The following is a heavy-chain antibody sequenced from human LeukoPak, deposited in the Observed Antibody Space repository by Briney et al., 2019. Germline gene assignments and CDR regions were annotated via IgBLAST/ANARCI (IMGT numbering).Heavy chain of an antibody. V-gene: IGHV3-23*01. CDR3: AKDSDYYGSGSYLYYFDY. Sequence: PGGSLRLSCAASGFTFSSYAMSWVRQAPGKGLEWVSAISGSGGSTYYAGSVKGRFTISRDNSKNTLYLQMNSLRAEDTAVYYCAKDSDYYGSGSYLYYFDYWGQGTLVTVSS. CDR1: GFTFSSYA. D-gene: IGHD3-10*01. J-gene: IGHJ4*02. CDR2: ISGSGGST.